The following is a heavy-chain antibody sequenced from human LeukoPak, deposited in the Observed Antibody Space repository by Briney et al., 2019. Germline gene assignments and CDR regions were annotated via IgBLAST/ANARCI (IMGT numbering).Heavy chain of an antibody. CDR2: IYYSGST. Sequence: SETLSLTCTVSGGSISSGGYYWSWIRQHSGKGLEWIGYIYYSGSTYYNPSLKSRVTISVDTSKNQFSLKLSSVTAADTAVYYCARGNDFGDYVHSFDIWGQGTMVTVSS. CDR3: ARGNDFGDYVHSFDI. D-gene: IGHD4-17*01. CDR1: GGSISSGGYY. V-gene: IGHV4-31*03. J-gene: IGHJ3*02.